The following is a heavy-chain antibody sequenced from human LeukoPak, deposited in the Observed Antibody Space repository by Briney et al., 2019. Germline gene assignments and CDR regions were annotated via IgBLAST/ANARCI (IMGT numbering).Heavy chain of an antibody. CDR3: ARRDIAARLFDY. Sequence: SETLSLTCSVSGASISSSTYSWGWIRQPPGKGLEWIGSIYYSGSTYYNPSLKSRVTISVDTSKNQFSLKLSSVTAADTAVYYCARRDIAARLFDYWGQGTLVTVSS. CDR2: IYYSGST. J-gene: IGHJ4*02. V-gene: IGHV4-39*01. CDR1: GASISSSTYS. D-gene: IGHD6-6*01.